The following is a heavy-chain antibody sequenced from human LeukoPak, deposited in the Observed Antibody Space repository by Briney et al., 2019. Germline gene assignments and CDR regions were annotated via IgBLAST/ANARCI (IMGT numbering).Heavy chain of an antibody. CDR3: ARAAYSSGMYYFDY. Sequence: GGSLRLSCAASGFTSSDYYMSWIRQAPGKGLEWVSYISSSGSTMYYADSVKGRFTISRDNAKNSLYLQMNSLRAVDTAVYYCARAAYSSGMYYFDYWGQGTLVTVSS. D-gene: IGHD6-19*01. V-gene: IGHV3-11*01. CDR1: GFTSSDYY. CDR2: ISSSGSTM. J-gene: IGHJ4*02.